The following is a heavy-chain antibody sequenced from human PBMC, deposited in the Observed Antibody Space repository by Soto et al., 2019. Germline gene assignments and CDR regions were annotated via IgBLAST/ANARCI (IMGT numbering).Heavy chain of an antibody. Sequence: PGESLKISCKGSGYPFTAYWIGWVRQMPGKGLEWMGIIYPGDSETRYSPSFQGQVTMSADRSISTAYLQWSSLEASDTAIYYCARPRGSIGFGDLGVCFDYWGQGTPVTVSS. J-gene: IGHJ4*02. CDR3: ARPRGSIGFGDLGVCFDY. CDR1: GYPFTAYW. D-gene: IGHD3-10*01. V-gene: IGHV5-51*01. CDR2: IYPGDSET.